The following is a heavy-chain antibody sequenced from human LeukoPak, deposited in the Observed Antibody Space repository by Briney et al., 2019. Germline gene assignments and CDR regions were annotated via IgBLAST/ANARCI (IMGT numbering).Heavy chain of an antibody. D-gene: IGHD3-10*01. CDR3: ARDLELYGSGSAYYMDV. V-gene: IGHV3-53*01. CDR1: GFTVSVNY. J-gene: IGHJ6*03. CDR2: IYSGGST. Sequence: PGGSLRLSCAASGFTVSVNYMGWVRQAPGKGLEWVSVIYSGGSTYYADSVKGRFTISRDNSKNTLYLQMNSLRAEDTAVYYCARDLELYGSGSAYYMDVWGKGTTVTVSS.